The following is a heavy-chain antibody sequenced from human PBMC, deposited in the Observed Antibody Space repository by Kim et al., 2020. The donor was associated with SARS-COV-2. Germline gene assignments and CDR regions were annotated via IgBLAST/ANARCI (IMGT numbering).Heavy chain of an antibody. D-gene: IGHD2-15*01. Sequence: GVTNSTPPRRGNVTISVDTDKNQFSRKLSSVTAADTAVYYCARDLVGLDYWGQGTLVTVSS. CDR3: ARDLVGLDY. CDR2: GVT. V-gene: IGHV4-59*01. J-gene: IGHJ4*02.